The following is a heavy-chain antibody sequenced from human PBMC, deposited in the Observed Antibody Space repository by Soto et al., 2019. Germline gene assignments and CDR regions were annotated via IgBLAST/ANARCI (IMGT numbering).Heavy chain of an antibody. J-gene: IGHJ3*02. Sequence: EVQLVESGGGLVKPGGSLRLSCAASGFTFSSYSMNWVRQAPGKGLEWVSSISSSSSYIYYADSVKGRFTISRDNAKNSLYLQMNSLRAEDTAVYYCATNLGDNGAFDIWGQGTMVTVSS. V-gene: IGHV3-21*01. CDR1: GFTFSSYS. D-gene: IGHD3-16*01. CDR2: ISSSSSYI. CDR3: ATNLGDNGAFDI.